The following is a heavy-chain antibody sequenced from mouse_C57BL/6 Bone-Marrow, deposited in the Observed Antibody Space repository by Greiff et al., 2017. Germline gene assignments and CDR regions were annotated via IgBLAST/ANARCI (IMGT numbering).Heavy chain of an antibody. Sequence: VQLQQPGAELVMPGASVKLSCKASGYTFTSYWMHWVKQRPGQGLEWIGEIDPSDSYTNYNQKFKGKSTLTVDKSSSTAYMQLSSLTSEDSAVYYCSRSDYSNGHWCAYWGQGPRVTVSA. D-gene: IGHD2-5*01. V-gene: IGHV1-69*01. CDR3: SRSDYSNGHWCAY. CDR1: GYTFTSYW. CDR2: IDPSDSYT. J-gene: IGHJ3*01.